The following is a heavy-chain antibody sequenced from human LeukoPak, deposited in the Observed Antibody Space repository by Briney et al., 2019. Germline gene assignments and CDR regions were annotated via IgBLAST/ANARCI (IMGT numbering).Heavy chain of an antibody. J-gene: IGHJ6*02. D-gene: IGHD3-3*01. CDR1: GYTFTSYD. CDR2: MNPNSGNT. Sequence: GASVKVSCKASGYTFTSYDINWVRQATGQGLEWMGWMNPNSGNTGYAQKFQGRVTMTRNTSISTAYMELSSLRSEDTAVYYCARGPLLYDFWSGNYTYYYYGMDVWGQGTTVTVSS. V-gene: IGHV1-8*01. CDR3: ARGPLLYDFWSGNYTYYYYGMDV.